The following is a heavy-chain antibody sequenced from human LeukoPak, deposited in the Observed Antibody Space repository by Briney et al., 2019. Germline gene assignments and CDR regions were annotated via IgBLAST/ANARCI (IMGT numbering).Heavy chain of an antibody. D-gene: IGHD6-6*01. Sequence: SETLSLTCAVSGGSISTYSWNWMRQPAGKGLEWIGRIYTSGSTNYNPSLKSRVTMSVDTSKNQFSLKLSSVTAADTAVYYCASTEYSSSFADYWGQGTLVTVSS. J-gene: IGHJ4*02. V-gene: IGHV4-4*07. CDR2: IYTSGST. CDR1: GGSISTYS. CDR3: ASTEYSSSFADY.